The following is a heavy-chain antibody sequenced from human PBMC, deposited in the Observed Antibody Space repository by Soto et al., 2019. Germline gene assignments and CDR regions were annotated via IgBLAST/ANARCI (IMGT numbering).Heavy chain of an antibody. D-gene: IGHD3-10*01. V-gene: IGHV1-46*03. CDR1: GYSFTKFY. Sequence: QEQLVQSGAEVKKPGASVKVSCKASGYSFTKFYVHWVRQAPGQGLEWMGIIDPSSGSTNYAQKLQGRVNLTRDTSTRTVSMDLRTMRSEDTAMYSCTRIYGSGTQNFYYGMDVWGQGTTVTVSS. CDR2: IDPSSGST. CDR3: TRIYGSGTQNFYYGMDV. J-gene: IGHJ6*02.